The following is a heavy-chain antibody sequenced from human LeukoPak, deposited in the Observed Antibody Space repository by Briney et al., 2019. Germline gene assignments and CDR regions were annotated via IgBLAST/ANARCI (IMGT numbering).Heavy chain of an antibody. CDR3: ARNHYDYVWGSYRYGHFAY. D-gene: IGHD3-16*02. V-gene: IGHV4-31*03. J-gene: IGHJ4*02. Sequence: SQTLSLTCTVSGGSISSGGYYWSWIRQHPGKGLEWIGYIYYSGSTYYNPSLKSRVTISVDTSKNQFSLELSSVTAADTAVYYCARNHYDYVWGSYRYGHFAYWGQGTLVTVSS. CDR1: GGSISSGGYY. CDR2: IYYSGST.